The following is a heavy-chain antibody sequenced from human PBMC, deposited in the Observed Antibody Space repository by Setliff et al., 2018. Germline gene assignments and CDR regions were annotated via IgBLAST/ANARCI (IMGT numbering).Heavy chain of an antibody. CDR1: GGSIRSANYY. CDR2: IYYTGST. D-gene: IGHD3-10*01. J-gene: IGHJ5*02. CDR3: ARRMGGDWFEP. Sequence: SETLSLTCSVSGGSIRSANYYWGWIRQPPGKGLEWIGNIYYTGSTYYNATLKSRVTMSVDTSNNQFSLSLSSVTAADTAVYYCARRMGGDWFEPWGQGTLVTVSS. V-gene: IGHV4-39*01.